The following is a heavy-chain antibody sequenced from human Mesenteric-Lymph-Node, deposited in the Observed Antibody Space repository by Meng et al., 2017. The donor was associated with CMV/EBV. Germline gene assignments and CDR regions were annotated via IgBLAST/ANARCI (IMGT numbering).Heavy chain of an antibody. J-gene: IGHJ4*02. CDR3: ARESAGSHPDSSGWTMVY. V-gene: IGHV3-30*04. CDR1: GFTFSSYA. Sequence: GGSLRLSRAASGFTFSSYAMHWVRQAPGKGLEWVAVISYDGSNKYYADSVKGRFTISRDNSKNTLYLQMNSLRAEDTAVYYCARESAGSHPDSSGWTMVYWGQGTLVTVSS. D-gene: IGHD6-19*01. CDR2: ISYDGSNK.